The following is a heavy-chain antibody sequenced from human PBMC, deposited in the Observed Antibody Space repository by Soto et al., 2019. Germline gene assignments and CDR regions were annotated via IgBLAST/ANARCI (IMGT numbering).Heavy chain of an antibody. CDR2: IVVGSGNT. J-gene: IGHJ6*02. Sequence: SVKVSCKASGFTFTSSAVQWVRQARGQRLEWIGWIVVGSGNTNYAQKFQERVTITRDMSTSTAYMELSSLRSEDTAVYYCAAENGRLPAASVGYYYYGMDVWGQGTTVTVSS. CDR3: AAENGRLPAASVGYYYYGMDV. D-gene: IGHD2-2*01. V-gene: IGHV1-58*01. CDR1: GFTFTSSA.